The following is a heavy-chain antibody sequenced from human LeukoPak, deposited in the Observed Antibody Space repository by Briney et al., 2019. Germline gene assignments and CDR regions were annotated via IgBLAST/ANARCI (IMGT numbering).Heavy chain of an antibody. Sequence: GESLKISCKVSGYIFSNFWIAWVRHMPGSGLEWVGSIYLGDSDTRYSPSLQGQVTISGDRSISTAYLQWSSLKASDTAMYFCAKIDGANWSFAAWGQGTLLSVSS. CDR3: AKIDGANWSFAA. CDR2: IYLGDSDT. J-gene: IGHJ5*02. V-gene: IGHV5-51*01. CDR1: GYIFSNFW. D-gene: IGHD1-1*01.